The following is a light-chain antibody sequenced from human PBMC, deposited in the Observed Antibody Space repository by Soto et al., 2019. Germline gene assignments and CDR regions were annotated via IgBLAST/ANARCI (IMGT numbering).Light chain of an antibody. CDR1: QSLSSY. Sequence: EIVLTQSPATLSVSPGESATLSCRASQSLSSYLAWYQQKTGQAPRLLIYDESNRATGIPDRFSGSGSGTDLNRTISRERAEECALQYCQRRSNGALSVAGGTKVDIK. V-gene: IGKV3-11*01. CDR2: DES. CDR3: QRRSNGALS. J-gene: IGKJ4*01.